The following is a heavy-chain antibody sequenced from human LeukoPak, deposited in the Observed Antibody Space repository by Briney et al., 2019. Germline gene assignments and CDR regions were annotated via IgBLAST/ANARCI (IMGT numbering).Heavy chain of an antibody. Sequence: GESLKISCKGSGYSFTSYWIGWVRQMPGEGLEWMGIIYPGDSDTRYSPSFQGQVTISADKSISTAYLQWSSLKASDTAMYYCASGYYDILTGYYSDYWGQGTLVTVSS. CDR2: IYPGDSDT. CDR3: ASGYYDILTGYYSDY. V-gene: IGHV5-51*01. D-gene: IGHD3-9*01. CDR1: GYSFTSYW. J-gene: IGHJ4*02.